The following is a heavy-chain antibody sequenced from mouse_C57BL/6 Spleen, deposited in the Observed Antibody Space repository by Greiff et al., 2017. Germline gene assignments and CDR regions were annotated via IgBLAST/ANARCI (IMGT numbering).Heavy chain of an antibody. D-gene: IGHD2-13*01. CDR2: IRNKANNHAT. CDR1: GFTFSDAW. Sequence: EVKVEESGGGLVQPGGSMKLSCAASGFTFSDAWMDWVRQSPEKGLEWVAEIRNKANNHATYYAESVKGRFTISRDDSKSSVYLQMNSLRAEDTCIYYCTRKDYRYYFDCWGQGTTLTVS. CDR3: TRKDYRYYFDC. J-gene: IGHJ2*01. V-gene: IGHV6-6*01.